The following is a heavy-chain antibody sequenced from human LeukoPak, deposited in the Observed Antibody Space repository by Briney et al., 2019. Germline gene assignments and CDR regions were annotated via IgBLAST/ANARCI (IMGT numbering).Heavy chain of an antibody. CDR1: GGSISSYY. D-gene: IGHD6-13*01. J-gene: IGHJ4*02. CDR2: IYYSGST. Sequence: PSETLSLTCTVSGGSISSYYWSGIRQPPGKGLEWIGYIYYSGSTNYNSSLKSRVTISVDTSMNQFSLKLSSVTAADTAVYYCATMYSGSWSYFDYWGQGTLVTVSS. V-gene: IGHV4-59*08. CDR3: ATMYSGSWSYFDY.